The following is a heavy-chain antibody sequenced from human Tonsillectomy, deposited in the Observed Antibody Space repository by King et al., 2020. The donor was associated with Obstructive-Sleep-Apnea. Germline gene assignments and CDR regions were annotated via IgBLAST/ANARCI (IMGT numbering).Heavy chain of an antibody. V-gene: IGHV4-59*01. CDR2: IYYSGST. J-gene: IGHJ4*02. D-gene: IGHD6-13*01. CDR3: ARHASSYSSGWYAIDY. Sequence: VQLQESGPGLVRPSETLSLTCTVSGGSISSYYWSWIRQPPGRELEWIGYIYYSGSTNFNPSLKSRVTISVDTSKNQLALKLSSVTAADTAVYYCARHASSYSSGWYAIDYWGQGTLVTVSS. CDR1: GGSISSYY.